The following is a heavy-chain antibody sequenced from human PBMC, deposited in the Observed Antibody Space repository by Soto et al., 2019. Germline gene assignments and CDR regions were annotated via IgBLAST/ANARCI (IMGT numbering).Heavy chain of an antibody. Sequence: ASVKVSCKASGYTFTSYGISWVRQAPGQGLEWMGWISAYNGNTNYAQKLQGRVTMTRDTSISTAYMELSSLRDEDTAVYYCAGPWNKQWGQGTQVTVSS. CDR2: ISAYNGNT. CDR1: GYTFTSYG. V-gene: IGHV1-18*01. J-gene: IGHJ4*02. D-gene: IGHD1-1*01. CDR3: AGPWNKQ.